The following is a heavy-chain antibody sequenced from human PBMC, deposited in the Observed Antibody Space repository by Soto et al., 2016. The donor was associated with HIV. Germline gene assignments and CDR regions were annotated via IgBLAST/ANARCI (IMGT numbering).Heavy chain of an antibody. CDR3: ARGPKLYYFGSGTGYLDY. CDR1: GYTFANFD. Sequence: QVQLVQSGAEVKKPGASVKVSCKASGYTFANFDIHWVRQAAGQGPEWIGWMNPNSGNTGFAQNFQGRVTSTRNTSISTAYLDLSSLRSDDTAVYYCARGPKLYYFGSGTGYLDYWGQGALVTVSS. D-gene: IGHD3-10*01. V-gene: IGHV1-8*01. J-gene: IGHJ4*02. CDR2: MNPNSGNT.